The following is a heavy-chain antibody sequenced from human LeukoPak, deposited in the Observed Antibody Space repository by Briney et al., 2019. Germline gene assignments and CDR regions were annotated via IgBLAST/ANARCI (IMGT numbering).Heavy chain of an antibody. CDR3: AKRGVVIRVFLVGFHKEAYYFDS. CDR1: GITLSNYG. J-gene: IGHJ4*02. Sequence: GGSLRLSCAVSGITLSNYGMSWVRHAPGKGLEWVAGLSGSGGGTNYADSVQGRFTISRDNPKNTLYLQMNSLRAEDTAVYFCAKRGVVIRVFLVGFHKEAYYFDSWGQGALVTVSS. D-gene: IGHD3-10*01. V-gene: IGHV3-23*01. CDR2: LSGSGGGT.